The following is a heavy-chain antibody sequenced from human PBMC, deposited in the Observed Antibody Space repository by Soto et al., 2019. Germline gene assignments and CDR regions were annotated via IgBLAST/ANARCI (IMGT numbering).Heavy chain of an antibody. CDR3: ARDRGGSVAYYYGMDV. Sequence: SETLSLTCTVSGGSISSGDYYWSWIRQPPGKGLEWIGYIYYSGSTYYNPSLKSRVTISVDTSKNQFSLKLGSVTAADTAVYHCARDRGGSVAYYYGMDVWGQGTTVTVSS. V-gene: IGHV4-30-4*01. D-gene: IGHD3-16*01. J-gene: IGHJ6*02. CDR1: GGSISSGDYY. CDR2: IYYSGST.